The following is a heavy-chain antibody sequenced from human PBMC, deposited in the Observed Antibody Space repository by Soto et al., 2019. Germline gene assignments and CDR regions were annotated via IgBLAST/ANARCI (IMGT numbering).Heavy chain of an antibody. CDR2: INAGNGNT. J-gene: IGHJ5*02. D-gene: IGHD3-10*01. Sequence: QVQLVQSGAEEKKPGASVKVSCKASGYTFTSYAMHWVRQAPGQRLEWMGWINAGNGNTKYSQKFQGRVTITRDTSASTADMELSSLRSEATAVYYCARGTPVWFDPWGQGTLVTVSS. CDR3: ARGTPVWFDP. V-gene: IGHV1-3*05. CDR1: GYTFTSYA.